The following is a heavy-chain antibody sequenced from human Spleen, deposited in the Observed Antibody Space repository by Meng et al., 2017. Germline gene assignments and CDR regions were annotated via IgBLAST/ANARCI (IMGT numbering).Heavy chain of an antibody. Sequence: GESLKISCAASGFTFSSYWMSWVRQAPGKGLEWVANIKQDGSEKYYVDSVKGRFTISRDNSKNTLYLQMNSLRAEDTAVYYCAREAYYGSGSYDYWGQGTLVTVSS. CDR2: IKQDGSEK. CDR1: GFTFSSYW. CDR3: AREAYYGSGSYDY. D-gene: IGHD3-10*01. J-gene: IGHJ4*02. V-gene: IGHV3-7*01.